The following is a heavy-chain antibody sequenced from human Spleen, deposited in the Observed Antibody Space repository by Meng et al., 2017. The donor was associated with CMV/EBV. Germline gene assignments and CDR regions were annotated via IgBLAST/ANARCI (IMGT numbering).Heavy chain of an antibody. V-gene: IGHV4-39*01. J-gene: IGHJ4*02. CDR3: ASYDFWNGYYFDY. CDR1: GGSRSDSYY. Sequence: GSLRLSCTVSGGSRSDSYYWAWIRQPPGKGLEWIGNIYYSGSTYYNPSLKSRVTISVDTSKNQFSLKVSSVTAADTAVYFCASYDFWNGYYFDYWGQGALVTV. D-gene: IGHD3-3*01. CDR2: IYYSGST.